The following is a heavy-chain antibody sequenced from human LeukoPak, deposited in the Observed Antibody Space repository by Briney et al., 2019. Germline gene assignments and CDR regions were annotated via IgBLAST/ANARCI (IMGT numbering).Heavy chain of an antibody. V-gene: IGHV3-74*01. D-gene: IGHD6-19*01. CDR1: GLTFSSYW. Sequence: PGGSLRLSCAASGLTFSSYWMHWVRQGPGKGLVWVSRINSDGSSTNYADSVKGRFTISRDNAKNTLYLQMNSLRAEDTAMYYCARVVAGNFDYWGQGTLVTVSS. CDR2: INSDGSST. J-gene: IGHJ4*02. CDR3: ARVVAGNFDY.